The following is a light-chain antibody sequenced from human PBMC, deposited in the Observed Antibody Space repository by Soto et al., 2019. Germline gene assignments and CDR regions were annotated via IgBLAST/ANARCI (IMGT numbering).Light chain of an antibody. CDR1: QSVSSSY. Sequence: VLTQSPGTLSLSPGDRATLSCRASQSVSSSYLAWYQQKPGQAPRRLIYDASSRATGIPDRFSGSGSGTDFTLTISRLEPEDSAVYFCHQYASLYTFGQGTKLEIK. CDR2: DAS. J-gene: IGKJ2*01. CDR3: HQYASLYT. V-gene: IGKV3-20*01.